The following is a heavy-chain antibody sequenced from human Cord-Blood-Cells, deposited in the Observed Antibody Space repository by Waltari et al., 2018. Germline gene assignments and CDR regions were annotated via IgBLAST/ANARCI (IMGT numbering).Heavy chain of an antibody. D-gene: IGHD4-4*01. V-gene: IGHV1-2*06. Sequence: QVQLVQSGAEVKKPGASVKVSCKASGYTFTGYYMHWVRQAPGQGLEWMGRINPNSGGTNYARKFQGRVTMTRDTSISTAYMELSRLRSDDTAVYYCARALTVTTAFDIWGQGTMVTVSS. J-gene: IGHJ3*02. CDR2: INPNSGGT. CDR1: GYTFTGYY. CDR3: ARALTVTTAFDI.